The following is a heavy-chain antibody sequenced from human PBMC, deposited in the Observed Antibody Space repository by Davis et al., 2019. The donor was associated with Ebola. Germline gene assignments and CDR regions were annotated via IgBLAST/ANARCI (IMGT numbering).Heavy chain of an antibody. Sequence: PSETLSLTCTVSGGSISSGGYYWSWIRQHPGKGLEWIRYIYYSGSTYYNPSLKSRVTISVDTSKNQFSLKLSSVTAADTAVYYCARERIVVVPAAILVGWFDPWGQGTLVTVSS. CDR1: GGSISSGGYY. CDR3: ARERIVVVPAAILVGWFDP. J-gene: IGHJ5*02. CDR2: IYYSGST. D-gene: IGHD2-2*01. V-gene: IGHV4-31*03.